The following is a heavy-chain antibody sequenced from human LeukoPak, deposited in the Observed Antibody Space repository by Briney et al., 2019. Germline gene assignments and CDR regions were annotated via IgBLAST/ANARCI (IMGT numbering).Heavy chain of an antibody. V-gene: IGHV3-30*02. CDR1: GFTFSSYG. J-gene: IGHJ4*02. CDR2: IRYDGSNK. CDR3: AKQARRYYYDSSGYYYFDH. Sequence: GGSLRLSCAASGFTFSSYGMHWVRQAPGKGLEWVAFIRYDGSNKYYADSVKGRFTISRDNSKNTLYLQMNSLRAEDTAVYYCAKQARRYYYDSSGYYYFDHWGQGTLVTVSS. D-gene: IGHD3-22*01.